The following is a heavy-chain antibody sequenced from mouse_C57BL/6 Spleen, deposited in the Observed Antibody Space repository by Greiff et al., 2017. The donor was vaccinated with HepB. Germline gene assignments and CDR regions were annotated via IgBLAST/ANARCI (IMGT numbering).Heavy chain of an antibody. CDR3: ARDYGTPFDY. CDR1: GFTFSDYG. D-gene: IGHD1-1*01. Sequence: DVMLVESGGGLVKPGGSLKLSCAASGFTFSDYGMHWVRQAPEKGLEWVAYISSGSSTIYYADTVKGRFTISRDNAKNTLFLQMTSLRSEDTAMYYCARDYGTPFDYWGQGTTLTVSS. J-gene: IGHJ2*01. V-gene: IGHV5-17*01. CDR2: ISSGSSTI.